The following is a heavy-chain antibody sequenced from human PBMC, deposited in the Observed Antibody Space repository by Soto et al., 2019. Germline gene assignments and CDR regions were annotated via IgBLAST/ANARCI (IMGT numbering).Heavy chain of an antibody. CDR2: IIPTFGTA. Sequence: SVKVSCKASGGTFSSSAMNWLRQAPGQGPEWMGGIIPTFGTANYIEKFRGRVTITADTSTSTAYMEVSSLTSEDTAMYFCARSETAGHRGFDIWGQGTMVTVS. J-gene: IGHJ3*02. D-gene: IGHD6-19*01. CDR3: ARSETAGHRGFDI. CDR1: GGTFSSSA. V-gene: IGHV1-69*06.